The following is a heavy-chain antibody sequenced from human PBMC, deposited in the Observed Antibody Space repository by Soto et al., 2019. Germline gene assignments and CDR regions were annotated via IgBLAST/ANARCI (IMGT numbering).Heavy chain of an antibody. D-gene: IGHD6-19*01. CDR3: VRRLAVKPRYYFVY. J-gene: IGHJ4*02. V-gene: IGHV4-30-4*01. CDR1: GGSISSGDYY. Sequence: SETLSLTCTVSGGSISSGDYYWSWVRQPPGKDLEYIGYIYYTGSTYYNPSLNSRLTMSVDTSKNQFSLKLSSVTAADTAVYYCVRRLAVKPRYYFVYWGQGTLVTVSS. CDR2: IYYTGST.